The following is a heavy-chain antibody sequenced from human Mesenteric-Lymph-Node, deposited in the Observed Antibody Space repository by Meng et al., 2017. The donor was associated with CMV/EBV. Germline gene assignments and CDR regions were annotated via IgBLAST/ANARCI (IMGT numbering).Heavy chain of an antibody. D-gene: IGHD3-3*01. V-gene: IGHV3-20*04. CDR2: ISWNGGST. CDR3: ARESDFWSGFPRGGHFDF. CDR1: GFTFDDYG. Sequence: LSLTCAASGFTFDDYGMSWVRQAPGKGLEWVSGISWNGGSTVYADSVKGRFTISKDNAKNSLYLQMNSLRAEDSAIYYCARESDFWSGFPRGGHFDFWGQGNVVTVSS. J-gene: IGHJ4*02.